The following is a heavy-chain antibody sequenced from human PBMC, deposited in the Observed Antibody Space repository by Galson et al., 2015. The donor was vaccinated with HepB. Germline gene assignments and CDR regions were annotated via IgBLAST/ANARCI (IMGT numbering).Heavy chain of an antibody. CDR3: ARSLGVSGWDFDY. Sequence: SVKVSCKASGYTYTGYYMHWVRQAPGQGLEWMGRINPNSGGTNYAQKFQGRVTMTRDTSISTAYMELSRLRSDDTVVYYCARSLGVSGWDFDYWGQGSLVTVSS. J-gene: IGHJ4*02. CDR1: GYTYTGYY. V-gene: IGHV1-2*05. D-gene: IGHD6-19*01. CDR2: INPNSGGT.